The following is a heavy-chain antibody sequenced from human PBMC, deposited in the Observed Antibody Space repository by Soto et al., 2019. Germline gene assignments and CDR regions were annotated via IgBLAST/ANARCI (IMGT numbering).Heavy chain of an antibody. J-gene: IGHJ3*01. CDR3: ATDSTGYYSDAFDV. Sequence: QLQESGPGLVKPSETLSLTCTVSGAAMSSYYWSWVRQSQGKGLEWIGYIYNTGTTDYNPSLKSRVTISVKRSKFQFSLKLTSVTAADTAVYYFATDSTGYYSDAFDVWGQGARVIVSS. D-gene: IGHD3-22*01. V-gene: IGHV4-59*03. CDR2: IYNTGTT. CDR1: GAAMSSYY.